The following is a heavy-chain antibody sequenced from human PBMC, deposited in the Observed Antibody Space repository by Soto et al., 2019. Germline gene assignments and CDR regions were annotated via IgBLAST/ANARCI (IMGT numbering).Heavy chain of an antibody. CDR1: GYTFTSYY. V-gene: IGHV1-46*01. Sequence: ASVKVSCKASGYTFTSYYMHWVRQAPGQGLEWMGIINPSGGSTSYAQKFQGRVTMTRDTSTSTGYMELSSLRSEDTAVYYCARDHSSSWHRLPDGGGARYYYYYYGMGVWGQGTTVTVSS. CDR2: INPSGGST. D-gene: IGHD6-13*01. J-gene: IGHJ6*02. CDR3: ARDHSSSWHRLPDGGGARYYYYYYGMGV.